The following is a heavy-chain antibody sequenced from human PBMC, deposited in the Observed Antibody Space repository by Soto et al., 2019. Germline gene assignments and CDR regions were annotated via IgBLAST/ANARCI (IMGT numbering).Heavy chain of an antibody. CDR3: ARHGSYYLYYFDY. J-gene: IGHJ4*02. CDR1: GYSFTSYW. CDR2: IDPSDSYT. V-gene: IGHV5-10-1*01. D-gene: IGHD1-26*01. Sequence: GESLKISCKGSGYSFTSYWISWVRQMPGKGLEWMGRIDPSDSYTNYSPSFQGHVTISADKSISTAYLQWSSLKASDTAMYYCARHGSYYLYYFDYWGQGTLVTVSS.